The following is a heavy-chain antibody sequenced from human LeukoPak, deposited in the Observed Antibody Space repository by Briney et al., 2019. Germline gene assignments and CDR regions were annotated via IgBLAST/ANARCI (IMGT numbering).Heavy chain of an antibody. CDR3: ARPRKRTTTVTTRFNWFDP. CDR1: GGSFSGYY. J-gene: IGHJ5*02. D-gene: IGHD4-17*01. V-gene: IGHV4-34*01. CDR2: INHSGST. Sequence: SETLSLTCAVSGGSFSGYYWSWIRQPPGKGLEWIGEINHSGSTNYNPSLKSRVTISVDTSKNQFSLKLSSVTDADTAVYYCARPRKRTTTVTTRFNWFDPWGQGTLVTVSS.